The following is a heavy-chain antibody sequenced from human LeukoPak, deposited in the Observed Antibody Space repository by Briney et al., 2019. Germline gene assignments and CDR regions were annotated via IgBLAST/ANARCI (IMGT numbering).Heavy chain of an antibody. CDR2: INPNSGGT. D-gene: IGHD3-10*01. Sequence: ASVKVSCKASGYTFTGYYMHWVRQAPGQGLGWMGRINPNSGGTNYAQKFQGRVTMTRDTSISTAYMELSRLRSDDTAVYYCARSGAYYYYYMDVWGKGTTVTVSS. J-gene: IGHJ6*03. V-gene: IGHV1-2*06. CDR1: GYTFTGYY. CDR3: ARSGAYYYYYMDV.